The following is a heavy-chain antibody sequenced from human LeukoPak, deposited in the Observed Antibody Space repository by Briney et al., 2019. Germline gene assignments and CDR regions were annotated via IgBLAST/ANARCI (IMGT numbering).Heavy chain of an antibody. V-gene: IGHV4-31*03. CDR2: IYYSGST. D-gene: IGHD5-24*01. CDR1: GGSISSGGYY. Sequence: SETLSLTCTVSGGSISSGGYYWSWIRQHPGKGLEWIGYIYYSGSTYYNPSLKSRVTISVDTSKNQFSLKLSSLTAADTAVYYCARDSGRDGYSFDYWGQGTLVTVSS. CDR3: ARDSGRDGYSFDY. J-gene: IGHJ4*02.